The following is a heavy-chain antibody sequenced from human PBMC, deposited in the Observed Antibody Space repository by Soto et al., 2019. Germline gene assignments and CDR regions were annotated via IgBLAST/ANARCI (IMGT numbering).Heavy chain of an antibody. Sequence: SWHLSLTCAVSGDCINSRHWWNGVRQPPGKGLEWIGQISHSGSTNYNPSLTSRVTISVDKSKNHFSLKLTSVTAADTAVYYCAALHFWSGPWTDRRPDDLGHGPPVTV. CDR2: ISHSGST. CDR3: AALHFWSGPWTDRRPDD. CDR1: GDCINSRHW. D-gene: IGHD3-3*02. J-gene: IGHJ4*01. V-gene: IGHV4-4*02.